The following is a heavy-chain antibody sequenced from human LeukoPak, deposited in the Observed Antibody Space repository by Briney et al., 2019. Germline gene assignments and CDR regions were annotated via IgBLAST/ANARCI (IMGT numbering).Heavy chain of an antibody. J-gene: IGHJ5*02. CDR3: AKDVVSYYGDYWFDP. Sequence: GGSLRLSCAASGFTFSSYGMHWVRQAPGKGLEWVAVISYDGSNKYYADSVKGRFTISGDNSKNTLYLQMNSLRAEDTAVYHCAKDVVSYYGDYWFDPWGQGTLVTVSS. V-gene: IGHV3-30*18. D-gene: IGHD4-17*01. CDR1: GFTFSSYG. CDR2: ISYDGSNK.